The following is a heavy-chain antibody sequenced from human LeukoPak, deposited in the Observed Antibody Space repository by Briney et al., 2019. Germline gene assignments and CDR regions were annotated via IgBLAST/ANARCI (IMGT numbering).Heavy chain of an antibody. J-gene: IGHJ5*02. V-gene: IGHV3-21*01. CDR2: ISGSGGNK. Sequence: GGSLKLSWAASGFTLSSYGMNWVGQAPGKGREWAQPISGSGGNKYYADSVKGRFTISRDNAKNSLYLQMNSLRAEDTAVYYCARGAYIVVVPAAKKPPLGFDPWGQGTLVTVSS. D-gene: IGHD2-2*01. CDR3: ARGAYIVVVPAAKKPPLGFDP. CDR1: GFTLSSYG.